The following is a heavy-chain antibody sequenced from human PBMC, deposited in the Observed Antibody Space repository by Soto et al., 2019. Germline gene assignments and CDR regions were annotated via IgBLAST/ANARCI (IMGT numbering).Heavy chain of an antibody. Sequence: VVSQTNWCTVSGYSLGNSWSGLVRQMPGKGLEWMGIIYPGDSDSRYSPSFQGQVSISADKSINTAYLQWSSLKASDTAMYYCARHDAYSSSDFWGQGTLVTGSS. CDR3: ARHDAYSSSDF. J-gene: IGHJ4*02. CDR2: IYPGDSDS. CDR1: GYSLGNSW. D-gene: IGHD6-19*01. V-gene: IGHV5-51*01.